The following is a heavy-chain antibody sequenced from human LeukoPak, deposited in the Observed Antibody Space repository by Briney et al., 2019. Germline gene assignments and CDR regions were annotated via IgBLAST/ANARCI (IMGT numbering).Heavy chain of an antibody. CDR3: AGRGLGVLSDAFDI. CDR2: IYYSGST. J-gene: IGHJ3*02. V-gene: IGHV4-59*01. D-gene: IGHD2-8*01. CDR1: GGSISSYY. Sequence: SETLSLTCTVSGGSISSYYWSWIRQPPGKGLEWIGYIYYSGSTNYNPSLKSRVTISVDTSKNQFSLKLSSVTAADTAVYYCAGRGLGVLSDAFDIWGQGTMVTVSS.